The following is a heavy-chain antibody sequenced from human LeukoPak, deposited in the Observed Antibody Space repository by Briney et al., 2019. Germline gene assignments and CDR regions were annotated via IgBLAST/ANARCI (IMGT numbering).Heavy chain of an antibody. J-gene: IGHJ4*02. Sequence: PSETLSLTCTASGGSITSYYLSWIRQPPGKGLEWIGYMLYSQSTRYNPALKSRVTMSMDTSKNQVSLKLRSVTAADTAVYYCATRYDSTWYQFWGRGTLVTVSS. CDR3: ATRYDSTWYQF. CDR2: MLYSQST. CDR1: GGSITSYY. V-gene: IGHV4-59*08. D-gene: IGHD6-13*01.